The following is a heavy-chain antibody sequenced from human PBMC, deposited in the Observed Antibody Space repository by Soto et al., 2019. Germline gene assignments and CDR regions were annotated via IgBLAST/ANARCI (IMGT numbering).Heavy chain of an antibody. CDR1: GGSISSYY. CDR3: ARLEYFRSRGEPSVDY. D-gene: IGHD3-9*01. V-gene: IGHV4-59*08. Sequence: SETLSLTCTVSGGSISSYYWSWIRQPPGKGLEWIGYIYYSGSTNYNPSLKSRVTISVDTSKNQFSLKLSSVTAADTAVYYCARLEYFRSRGEPSVDYWGQGTLVTVSS. CDR2: IYYSGST. J-gene: IGHJ4*02.